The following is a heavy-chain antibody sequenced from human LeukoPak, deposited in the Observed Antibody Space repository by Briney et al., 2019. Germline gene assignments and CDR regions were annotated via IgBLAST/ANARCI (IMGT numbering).Heavy chain of an antibody. V-gene: IGHV4-59*01. Sequence: SETLSLTCTVSGGSISSYYWSWIRQPPGKGLEWIGYIYYSGSTNYNPSLKSRVTISVDTSKNQFSLKLSSVTAADTAVYYRARVPYDFWSGLPVDYFDYWGQGTLVTVSS. CDR2: IYYSGST. J-gene: IGHJ4*02. CDR3: ARVPYDFWSGLPVDYFDY. D-gene: IGHD3-3*01. CDR1: GGSISSYY.